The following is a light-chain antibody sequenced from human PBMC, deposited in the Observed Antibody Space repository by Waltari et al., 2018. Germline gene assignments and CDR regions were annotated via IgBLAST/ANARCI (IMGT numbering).Light chain of an antibody. Sequence: EIVLTQSPGTLSLSPGERATLSCRASQSVRGSLAWYQQKAGQAPRLLIYGASSRATGIPDRFSGSGSGTGFSLTISRLEPEDFAVYYCQHYVRLPATFGQGTKVEI. V-gene: IGKV3-20*01. CDR3: QHYVRLPAT. CDR1: QSVRGS. CDR2: GAS. J-gene: IGKJ1*01.